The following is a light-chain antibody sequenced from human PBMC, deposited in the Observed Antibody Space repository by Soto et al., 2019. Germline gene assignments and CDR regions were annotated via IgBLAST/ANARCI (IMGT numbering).Light chain of an antibody. CDR3: QQYNSYPWT. J-gene: IGKJ1*01. CDR2: KAS. V-gene: IGKV1-5*03. CDR1: QSISSW. Sequence: DIQMTQSPSTLSASVGDRVTITCRASQSISSWLAWYQQKPGKAPKLLIYKASSLESGVPSRFSGSGSATEPTLTISSLQPDDFATYYCQQYNSYPWTFGQGTKVEIK.